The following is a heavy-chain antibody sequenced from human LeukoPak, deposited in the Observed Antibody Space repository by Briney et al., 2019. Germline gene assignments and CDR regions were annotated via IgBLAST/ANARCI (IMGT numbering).Heavy chain of an antibody. CDR3: ARGSVDFWSGYYTTDYFDY. CDR2: INPNSGGT. D-gene: IGHD3-3*01. V-gene: IGHV1-2*02. Sequence: GASVKVSCKASGYTFTGYYMHWVRQAPGQGLEWMGWINPNSGGTNYAQKFQGRVTMTRDTSISTAYMELSKLRSDDTAVYYCARGSVDFWSGYYTTDYFDYWGQGTLVTVSS. J-gene: IGHJ4*02. CDR1: GYTFTGYY.